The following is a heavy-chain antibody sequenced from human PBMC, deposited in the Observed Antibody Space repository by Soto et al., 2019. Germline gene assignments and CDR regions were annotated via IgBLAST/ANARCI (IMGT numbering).Heavy chain of an antibody. Sequence: SVEVSCKASGGTFSSYAISWVRQAPGQGLEWMGGIIPIFGTANYAQKFQGRVTITADKSTSTAYMELSSLRSEDTAVYYCAREDSGYDYPNYWGQGTLVTVSS. CDR2: IIPIFGTA. D-gene: IGHD5-12*01. CDR3: AREDSGYDYPNY. V-gene: IGHV1-69*06. CDR1: GGTFSSYA. J-gene: IGHJ4*02.